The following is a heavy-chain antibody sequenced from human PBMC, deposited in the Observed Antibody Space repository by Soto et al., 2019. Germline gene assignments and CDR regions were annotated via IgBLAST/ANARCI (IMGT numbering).Heavy chain of an antibody. D-gene: IGHD5-18*01. CDR1: GFTFSSYS. V-gene: IGHV3-48*01. Sequence: EVQLVESGGGLVQPGGSLRLSCAASGFTFSSYSMNWVRQAPGKGLEWVSYISSSSSTIYYADSVKGRFTISRDNAKNSLYLQMNSLRAADTAVYYCARDGGYSYGPFDYWGQGTLVTVSS. CDR2: ISSSSSTI. CDR3: ARDGGYSYGPFDY. J-gene: IGHJ4*02.